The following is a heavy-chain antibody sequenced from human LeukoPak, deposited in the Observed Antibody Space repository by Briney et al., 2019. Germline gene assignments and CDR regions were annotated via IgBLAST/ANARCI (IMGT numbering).Heavy chain of an antibody. D-gene: IGHD3-10*01. J-gene: IGHJ4*02. CDR3: ARSGMANYYGSTWDY. CDR1: GYTFTSYG. Sequence: GASVKVSCKASGYTFTSYGISWVRQAPGQGLEWMGWISAYNGNTNYAQKLQGRVTMTTDTSTSTAYLELRSLRSDDTAVYYCARSGMANYYGSTWDYWGQGTLVTVSS. CDR2: ISAYNGNT. V-gene: IGHV1-18*01.